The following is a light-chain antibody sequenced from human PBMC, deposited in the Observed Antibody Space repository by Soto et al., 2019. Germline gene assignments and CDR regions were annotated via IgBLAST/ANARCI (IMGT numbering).Light chain of an antibody. V-gene: IGLV1-51*01. CDR3: EAWDSNLSGGV. J-gene: IGLJ3*02. Sequence: QSVLTQPPSVSAAQGQKVTVSCSGRRSNIGNNYVSWYQHLPGTAPKLLIYDNDKRPSGIPDRFSASKSGTSATLDITGLQTGDEADYYCEAWDSNLSGGVFGGGTKLTVL. CDR1: RSNIGNNY. CDR2: DND.